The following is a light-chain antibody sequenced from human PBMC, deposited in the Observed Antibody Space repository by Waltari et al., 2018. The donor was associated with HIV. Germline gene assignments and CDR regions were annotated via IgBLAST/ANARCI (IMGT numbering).Light chain of an antibody. CDR2: DVT. J-gene: IGLJ2*01. V-gene: IGLV2-14*03. Sequence: QSALTQPASVSGSPGQSLTISCTAASNDIFNYNYVSWYQQHPAKAPKPTIYDVTNRPSGVSNRFSASKSGNTASLTISGLQADDEADYYCSSYTNNNTLIFGGGTKLTVL. CDR1: SNDIFNYNY. CDR3: SSYTNNNTLI.